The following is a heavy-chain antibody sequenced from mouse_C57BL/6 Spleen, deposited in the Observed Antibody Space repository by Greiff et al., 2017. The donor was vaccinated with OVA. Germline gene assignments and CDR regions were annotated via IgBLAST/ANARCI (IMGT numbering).Heavy chain of an antibody. V-gene: IGHV1-18*01. Sequence: EVQLQESGPELVKPGASVKIPCKASGYTFTDYNMDWVKQSHGKSLEWIGDINPNNGGTIYNQKFKGKATLTVDKSSSTAYMELRSLTSEDTAVYYCARRSLDYYGSSYLDYWGQGTTLTVSS. CDR2: INPNNGGT. D-gene: IGHD1-1*01. CDR3: ARRSLDYYGSSYLDY. J-gene: IGHJ2*01. CDR1: GYTFTDYN.